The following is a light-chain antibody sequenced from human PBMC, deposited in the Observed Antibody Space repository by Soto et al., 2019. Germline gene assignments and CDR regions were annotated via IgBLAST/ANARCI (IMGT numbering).Light chain of an antibody. CDR1: ESIYSW. Sequence: IQMTQSPSTLSASVGDTVTITCRASESIYSWLAWYKQIPGKTPQLLIYKTSSLQGGVPSRFSGSGSGAEYTLTISILQPDDFATYYCQEYNTNSRTFGQGTRVENK. CDR2: KTS. J-gene: IGKJ1*01. CDR3: QEYNTNSRT. V-gene: IGKV1-5*03.